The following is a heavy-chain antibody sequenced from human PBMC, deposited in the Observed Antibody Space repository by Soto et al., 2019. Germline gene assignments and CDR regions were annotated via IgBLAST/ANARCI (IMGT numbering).Heavy chain of an antibody. D-gene: IGHD6-19*01. V-gene: IGHV3-30*04. J-gene: IGHJ4*02. CDR1: GGTVSSFA. CDR3: AKGGRQWLVTSDFNY. CDR2: ISYDGRNT. Sequence: GGSLRFSCEPCGGTVSSFAMPWVRQDPGKGLEWVAVISYDGRNTHYADSVKGRFTISRDSSKNTVSLEMTSLRAEDTAFYYCAKGGRQWLVTSDFNYWGQRALVTVSS.